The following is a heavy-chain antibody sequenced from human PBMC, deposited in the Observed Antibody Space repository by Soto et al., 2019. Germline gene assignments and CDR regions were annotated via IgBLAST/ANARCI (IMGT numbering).Heavy chain of an antibody. CDR2: IWYDGSNK. D-gene: IGHD1-7*01. CDR3: ARSGTTNYYYYYMDV. Sequence: GESLKISCAASGFTFSSYGMHWVSQAPGKGLEWVAVIWYDGSNKYYADSVKGRFTISRDNSKNTLYLQMNSLRAEDTAVYYCARSGTTNYYYYYMDVWGKGTTVTVSS. J-gene: IGHJ6*03. V-gene: IGHV3-33*08. CDR1: GFTFSSYG.